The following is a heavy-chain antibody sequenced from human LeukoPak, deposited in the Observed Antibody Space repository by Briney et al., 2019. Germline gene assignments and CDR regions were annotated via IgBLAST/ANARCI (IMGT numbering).Heavy chain of an antibody. CDR2: IPYDGSYQ. Sequence: RGSLRLSCAASGFTFRSYGMHWVRQAPGKGLEWVAVIPYDGSYQYYGDSVKGRFSISRDNSKNTLYLQMNSLRAEDTAVYYCAREAVTRNYFDYWGQGTLVTVSS. CDR3: AREAVTRNYFDY. CDR1: GFTFRSYG. V-gene: IGHV3-30*03. J-gene: IGHJ4*02. D-gene: IGHD4-17*01.